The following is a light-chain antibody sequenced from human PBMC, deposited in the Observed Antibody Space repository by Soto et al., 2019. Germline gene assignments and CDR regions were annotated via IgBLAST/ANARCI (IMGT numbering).Light chain of an antibody. J-gene: IGKJ2*01. CDR3: QQSYNAPYT. Sequence: IQMTQSPASLSASIGDQVTITCRASQDILKYVNWYQQKSGQAPKILIFETSNLERRVPTRFKGCGYGTSFSLTIDTLQPDDFATYFCQQSYNAPYTFGQGT. CDR1: QDILKY. CDR2: ETS. V-gene: IGKV1-39*01.